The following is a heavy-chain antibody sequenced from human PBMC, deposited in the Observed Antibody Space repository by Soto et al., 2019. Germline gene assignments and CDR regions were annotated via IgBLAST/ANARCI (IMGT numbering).Heavy chain of an antibody. CDR1: GGSISSYY. D-gene: IGHD1-7*01. Sequence: PSETLSLTCTVSGGSISSYYWSWIRQPPGKGLEWIGYIYYSGSTNYNPSLKSRVTISVDTSKNQFSLELSSVTAADTAVYYCARRSNNWNYVESYFDYWGQGTLVTVSS. CDR2: IYYSGST. J-gene: IGHJ4*02. CDR3: ARRSNNWNYVESYFDY. V-gene: IGHV4-59*01.